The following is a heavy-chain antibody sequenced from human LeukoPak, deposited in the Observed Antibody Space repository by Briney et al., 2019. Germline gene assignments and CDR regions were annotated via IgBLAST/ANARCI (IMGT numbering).Heavy chain of an antibody. CDR2: INHSGST. D-gene: IGHD5-24*01. V-gene: IGHV4-34*01. Sequence: PSETLSLTCAVYGGSFSGYYWSWIRQPPGKGLEWIGEINHSGSTNHNPSLKSRVTISVDTSKNQFSLKLSSVTAADTAVYYCASGRDGYRSFDYWGQGTLVTVSS. CDR1: GGSFSGYY. J-gene: IGHJ4*02. CDR3: ASGRDGYRSFDY.